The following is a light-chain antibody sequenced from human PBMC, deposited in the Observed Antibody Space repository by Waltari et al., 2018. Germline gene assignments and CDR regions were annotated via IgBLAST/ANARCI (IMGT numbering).Light chain of an antibody. V-gene: IGLV2-14*03. CDR1: SSDVGGYDY. CDR2: DVS. J-gene: IGLJ2*01. CDR3: NSYSSSSTLVV. Sequence: QSALTQPASVSGSPGPSITISCTGTSSDVGGYDYVFWYQQHPGNAPKLIVYDVSKRPSGVSNRFSGSKSGNTASLTISGLQAEDEADYYCNSYSSSSTLVVFGGGTKLTVL.